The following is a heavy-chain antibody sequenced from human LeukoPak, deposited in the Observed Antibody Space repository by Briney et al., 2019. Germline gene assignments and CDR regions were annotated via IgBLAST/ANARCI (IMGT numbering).Heavy chain of an antibody. CDR1: GGSIGGYY. CDR3: ARATWTNFYFDY. V-gene: IGHV4-59*08. D-gene: IGHD1-1*01. CDR2: VYDSGST. J-gene: IGHJ4*02. Sequence: PSETLSLTCTVSGGSIGGYYWGWIRQPPGKGLEWIGYVYDSGSTNYNPSLRSRVTISVDTSKNQFSLKVTSVTAADTAVYYCARATWTNFYFDYWGQGALVTVSS.